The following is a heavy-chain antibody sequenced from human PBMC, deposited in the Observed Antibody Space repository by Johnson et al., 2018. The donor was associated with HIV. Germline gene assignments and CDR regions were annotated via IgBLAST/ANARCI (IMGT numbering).Heavy chain of an antibody. CDR1: GFTVSSNY. Sequence: VQLVESGGGVVQPGGSLRLSCAASGFTVSSNYMSWVRQAPGKGLEWVSVIYSGGSTYYSDSVKGRFTISRDNSKNTLYLQMNSLRAEDTALYYCARQSIGSGWAEDDAFDIWGQGTMVTVSS. V-gene: IGHV3-66*04. J-gene: IGHJ3*02. CDR2: IYSGGST. D-gene: IGHD6-19*01. CDR3: ARQSIGSGWAEDDAFDI.